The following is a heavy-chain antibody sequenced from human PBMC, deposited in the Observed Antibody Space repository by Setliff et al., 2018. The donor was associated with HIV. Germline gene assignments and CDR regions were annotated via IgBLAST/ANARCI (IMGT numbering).Heavy chain of an antibody. CDR3: ARVGYHGSGRYSFDY. D-gene: IGHD3-10*01. CDR1: GGSMNSHY. Sequence: SETLSLTCSVFGGSMNSHYWSWIRQPAGKGLEWIGHIHTSGSTKYNPSLKSRVTISADTSKNQFSLNLSSVTAAETAVYYCARVGYHGSGRYSFDYWGQGTLVTVSS. V-gene: IGHV4-4*07. CDR2: IHTSGST. J-gene: IGHJ4*02.